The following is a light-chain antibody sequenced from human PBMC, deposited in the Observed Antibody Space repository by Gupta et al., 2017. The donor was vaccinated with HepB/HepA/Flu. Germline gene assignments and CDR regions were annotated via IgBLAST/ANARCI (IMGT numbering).Light chain of an antibody. CDR2: AAS. CDR1: QDISIW. V-gene: IGKV1-12*01. J-gene: IGKJ1*01. CDR3: QQADSFPRT. Sequence: DIQMTQSPSSVSSSVGDRVTITCRASQDISIWLAWFHQKPGKAPKLLIYAASSLQSGVPSIFSGSVSGTDFTLTISSLQPEDSATYYCQQADSFPRTFGQGTKVEVK.